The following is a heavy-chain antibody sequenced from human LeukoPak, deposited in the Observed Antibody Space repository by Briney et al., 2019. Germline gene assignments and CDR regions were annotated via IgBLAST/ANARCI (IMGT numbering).Heavy chain of an antibody. Sequence: GSSVKFSCKASGGTFSIYTISWERQAPGQGLEWMGRIIPILGIANYAQKFQGRVTITADKSTSTAYMELSSLRSEDTAVYYCAIEKDTVTTYWFDPWGQGTLVTVSS. CDR2: IIPILGIA. CDR3: AIEKDTVTTYWFDP. V-gene: IGHV1-69*04. J-gene: IGHJ5*02. D-gene: IGHD4-17*01. CDR1: GGTFSIYT.